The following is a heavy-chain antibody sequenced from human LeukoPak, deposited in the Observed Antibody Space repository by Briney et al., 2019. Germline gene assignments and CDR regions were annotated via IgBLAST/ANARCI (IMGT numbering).Heavy chain of an antibody. D-gene: IGHD6-19*01. V-gene: IGHV3-9*01. Sequence: GRSLRLSCAASGFTFDDYAMHRVRQAPGKGLEWVSGISWNSGSIGYADSVKGRFTISRDNAKNSLYLQMNSLRAEDTALYYCAKTRGSDWYYFDYWGQGTLVTVSS. J-gene: IGHJ4*02. CDR1: GFTFDDYA. CDR3: AKTRGSDWYYFDY. CDR2: ISWNSGSI.